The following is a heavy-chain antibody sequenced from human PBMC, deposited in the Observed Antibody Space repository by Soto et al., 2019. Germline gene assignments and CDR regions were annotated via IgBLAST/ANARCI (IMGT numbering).Heavy chain of an antibody. D-gene: IGHD4-17*01. CDR3: ARASTVTTFGFDP. Sequence: SETLSLTCTVSGGSVSSGSYYWSWIRQPPGKGLEGIGYIYYSGSTNYNPSLKSRVTISVDTSKNQFSLKLSSVTAADTAVYYCARASTVTTFGFDPWGQGTLVTVSS. J-gene: IGHJ5*02. V-gene: IGHV4-61*01. CDR1: GGSVSSGSYY. CDR2: IYYSGST.